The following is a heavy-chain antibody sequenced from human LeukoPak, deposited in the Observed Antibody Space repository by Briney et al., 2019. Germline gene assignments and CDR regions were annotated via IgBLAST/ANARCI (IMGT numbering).Heavy chain of an antibody. V-gene: IGHV3-23*01. J-gene: IGHJ4*02. CDR3: ARETPAFDY. Sequence: GGSLRLSCVDSGFTFSSFAMSWVRQAPGRGLEWVSTISSSGSTTYYIDSVKGRFTISRDNSRNTLYLQLNSLRGEDTAVYYCARETPAFDYWGQGTLVTVP. CDR1: GFTFSSFA. D-gene: IGHD4-23*01. CDR2: ISSSGSTT.